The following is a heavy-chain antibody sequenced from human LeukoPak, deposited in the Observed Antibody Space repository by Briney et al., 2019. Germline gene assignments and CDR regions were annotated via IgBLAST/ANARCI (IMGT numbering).Heavy chain of an antibody. Sequence: NSSETLSLTCAVSGYSISSGYYWGWIRQPPGKGLEWIGSIYHSGSTYYNPSPKSRVTISVDTSKNQFSLKLSSVTAADTAVYYCAGSLYYYYMDVWGKGTTVTVSS. D-gene: IGHD1-26*01. V-gene: IGHV4-38-2*01. CDR1: GYSISSGYY. J-gene: IGHJ6*03. CDR3: AGSLYYYYMDV. CDR2: IYHSGST.